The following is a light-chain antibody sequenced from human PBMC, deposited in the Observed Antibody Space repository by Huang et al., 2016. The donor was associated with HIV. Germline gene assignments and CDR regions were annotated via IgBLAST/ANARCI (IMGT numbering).Light chain of an antibody. CDR1: QSISSY. CDR2: GVS. Sequence: DIQMTQSPSSLSASVGDRVTITCRASQSISSYLSWYQQKPGKAPKLLIYGVSILQSGVPSMFSGSGSRTDFTLTISSVQPEDLATYYCQQSYNTPWTFGQGTKVEIK. CDR3: QQSYNTPWT. J-gene: IGKJ1*01. V-gene: IGKV1-39*01.